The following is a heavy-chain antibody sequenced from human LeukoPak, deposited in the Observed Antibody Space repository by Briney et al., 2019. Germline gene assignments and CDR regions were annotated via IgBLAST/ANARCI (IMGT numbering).Heavy chain of an antibody. CDR3: AAGGDYERFEY. V-gene: IGHV4-59*08. D-gene: IGHD4-17*01. J-gene: IGHJ4*02. CDR1: GGSISSYY. CDR2: IYYSGST. Sequence: SEALSLTCTVSGGSISSYYWSWIRQPPGKGLEWIGYIYYSGSTYYNPSLKSRVTISVDTSKNQFSLKLSSVTAADTAVYYCAAGGDYERFEYWGQGTLVTVSS.